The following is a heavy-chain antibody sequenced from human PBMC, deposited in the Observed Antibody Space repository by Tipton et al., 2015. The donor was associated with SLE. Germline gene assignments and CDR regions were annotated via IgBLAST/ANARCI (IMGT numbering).Heavy chain of an antibody. CDR1: GGSISSSSYY. CDR2: INHSGST. V-gene: IGHV4-39*07. CDR3: ARYLKGEYFDP. J-gene: IGHJ5*02. Sequence: TLSLTCTVSGGSISSSSYYWSWIRQPPGKGLEWIGEINHSGSTNYNPSLKSRVSMSVDTSKNQFSLRLTSVTAADTAVYFCARYLKGEYFDPWGQGTLVTVSS. D-gene: IGHD4-17*01.